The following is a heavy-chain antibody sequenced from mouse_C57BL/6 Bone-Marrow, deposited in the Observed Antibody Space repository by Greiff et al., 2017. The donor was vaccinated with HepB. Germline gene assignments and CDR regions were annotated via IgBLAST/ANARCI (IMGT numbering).Heavy chain of an antibody. V-gene: IGHV1-64*01. CDR1: GYTFTSYW. D-gene: IGHD3-1*01. CDR3: ARRASAWFAY. CDR2: IHPNSGST. Sequence: VQLQQPGAELVRPGASVKLSCKASGYTFTSYWMHWVKQRPGQGLEWIGKIHPNSGSTNYNEKFKGKATLTVDKSSSTAYMQLSSLTSEDSAVCGCARRASAWFAYWGQGTLVTVSA. J-gene: IGHJ3*01.